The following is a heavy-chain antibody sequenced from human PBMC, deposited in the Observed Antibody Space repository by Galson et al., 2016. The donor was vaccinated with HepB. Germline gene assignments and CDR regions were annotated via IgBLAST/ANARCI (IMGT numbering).Heavy chain of an antibody. CDR3: ARAYGDYAYTDH. Sequence: SLRLSCAASGFTFNTYAMSWVRQVPGKGLEWVSAISGSGTTTHYADSVKGRFAISRDDAKNSLYLQMNSLRAEDTAVYYCARAYGDYAYTDHWGQGTQVIVSS. V-gene: IGHV3-23*01. CDR1: GFTFNTYA. D-gene: IGHD4-17*01. J-gene: IGHJ4*02. CDR2: ISGSGTTT.